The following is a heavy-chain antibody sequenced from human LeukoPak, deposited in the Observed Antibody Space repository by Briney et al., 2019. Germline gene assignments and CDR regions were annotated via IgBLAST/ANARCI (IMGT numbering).Heavy chain of an antibody. D-gene: IGHD3-22*01. CDR3: ATRVDSSGYYLDY. Sequence: SVKVSCKASGGTFSSYTISWVRQAPGQGLEWMGRIIPILGIANYAQKFQGSVTITADKSTSTAYMELSSLRSEDTAVYYCATRVDSSGYYLDYWGQGTLVTVSS. CDR2: IIPILGIA. CDR1: GGTFSSYT. V-gene: IGHV1-69*02. J-gene: IGHJ4*02.